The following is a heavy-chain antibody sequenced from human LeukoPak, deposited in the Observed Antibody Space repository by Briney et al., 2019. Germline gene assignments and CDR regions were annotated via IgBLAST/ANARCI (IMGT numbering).Heavy chain of an antibody. D-gene: IGHD3-10*01. CDR1: GFTFDDYA. CDR3: AKEGYGSGRWVWFDP. J-gene: IGHJ5*02. Sequence: GRSLRLSCAASGFTFDDYAMHWVRQAPGRGWGGASGISWNSGSIGYADSVKGRFTISRDNAKNSLYLQMNSLRAEDTALYYCAKEGYGSGRWVWFDPWGQGILVTVSS. V-gene: IGHV3-9*01. CDR2: ISWNSGSI.